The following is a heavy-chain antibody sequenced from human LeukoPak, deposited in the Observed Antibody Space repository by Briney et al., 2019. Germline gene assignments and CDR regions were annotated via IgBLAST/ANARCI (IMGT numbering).Heavy chain of an antibody. D-gene: IGHD3-16*02. V-gene: IGHV1-69*06. J-gene: IGHJ4*02. Sequence: SVKVSCKASGGIFSSYAINWVRQAPGQGLEWMGRTIPIFGSANYAQKFQGRVTITADKSTRTAYMELSSLRSEDTALYYCAKGSRLREGGSYRFWGQGTLVTVSS. CDR3: AKGSRLREGGSYRF. CDR2: TIPIFGSA. CDR1: GGIFSSYA.